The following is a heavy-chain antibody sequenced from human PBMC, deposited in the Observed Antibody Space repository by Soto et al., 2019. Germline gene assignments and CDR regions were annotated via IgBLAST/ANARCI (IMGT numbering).Heavy chain of an antibody. D-gene: IGHD3-16*02. CDR3: ARRDRGMITCGGVIVAGLGY. CDR1: GGSFSGYY. Sequence: SETLSLTCAVYGGSFSGYYWSWIRQPPGKGLERIGEINHSGSTNYNPSLKSRVTISVDTSKNQFSLKLSSVTAADTAVYYCARRDRGMITCGGVIVAGLGYWGQGTLVTVSS. CDR2: INHSGST. V-gene: IGHV4-34*01. J-gene: IGHJ4*01.